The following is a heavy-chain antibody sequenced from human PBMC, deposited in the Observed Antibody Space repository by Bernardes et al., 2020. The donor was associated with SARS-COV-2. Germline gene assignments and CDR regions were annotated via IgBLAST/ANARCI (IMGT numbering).Heavy chain of an antibody. CDR3: VRVEGYGMDV. J-gene: IGHJ6*02. V-gene: IGHV3-13*01. CDR1: GFIFRSYD. Sequence: GGSLRLSCEASGFIFRSYDMHWVRQATGKGLEWVSGIDTAGDTYYSGSVKGRFTISRENAKNSLYLQLNSLRAGDTAVYYCVRVEGYGMDVWGRGTTVTVSS. CDR2: IDTAGDT. D-gene: IGHD1-1*01.